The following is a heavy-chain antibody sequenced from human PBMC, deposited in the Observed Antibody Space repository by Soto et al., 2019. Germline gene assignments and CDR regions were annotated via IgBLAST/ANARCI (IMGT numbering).Heavy chain of an antibody. CDR3: ARAPDFWSGYYTGYYYYGMDV. Sequence: SETLSLTCTVSGGSISSYYWSWIRQPPGKGLEWIGYIYYSGSTNYNPSLKSRVTISVDTSKNQFSLKLSSVTAADTAVYYCARAPDFWSGYYTGYYYYGMDVWGQGTTVTVSS. J-gene: IGHJ6*02. CDR1: GGSISSYY. D-gene: IGHD3-3*01. CDR2: IYYSGST. V-gene: IGHV4-59*01.